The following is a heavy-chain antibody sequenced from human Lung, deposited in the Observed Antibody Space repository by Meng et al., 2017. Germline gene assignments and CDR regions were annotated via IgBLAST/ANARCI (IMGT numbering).Heavy chain of an antibody. CDR3: ARGPTTMAHDFDY. CDR2: INHSGST. V-gene: IGHV4-34*01. CDR1: GGSFSDYC. D-gene: IGHD4-11*01. Sequence: QVQLQQLGAVLLKPSKTLSHTCVVSGGSFSDYCWRWIRQPPGKGLEWIGEINHSGSTNYNPSLESRATRSVDTSQNNLSLKRSSVTAADSAVYYCARGPTTMAHDFDYWGQGTLVTVSS. J-gene: IGHJ4*02.